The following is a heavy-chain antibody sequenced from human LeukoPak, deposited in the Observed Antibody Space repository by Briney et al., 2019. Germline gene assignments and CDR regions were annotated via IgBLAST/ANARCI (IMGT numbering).Heavy chain of an antibody. CDR2: IYYSGST. CDR1: GGSISSSGYY. Sequence: KTSETLSLTCTVSGGSISSSGYYWSWIRQHPGKGLEWIGYIYYSGSTYYNPSLKSRVTISVDTSKNQFSLKLSSVTAADTAVYYCASSGYYYVFDYWAREPWSPSPQ. D-gene: IGHD3-22*01. CDR3: ASSGYYYVFDY. J-gene: IGHJ4*02. V-gene: IGHV4-31*03.